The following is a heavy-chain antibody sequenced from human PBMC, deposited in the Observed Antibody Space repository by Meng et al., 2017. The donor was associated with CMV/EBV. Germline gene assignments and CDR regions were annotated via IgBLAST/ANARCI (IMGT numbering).Heavy chain of an antibody. CDR1: GYTFTSYY. J-gene: IGHJ4*02. D-gene: IGHD3-22*01. CDR3: ARVIGSGYYHDY. Sequence: ASVKVSCKASGYTFTSYYMHWVRQAPGQGLEWMGIINPSGGSTNYAQKFQGRVTITADKSTSTAYMELSSLRSEDTAVYYCARVIGSGYYHDYWGQGTLVTVSS. CDR2: INPSGGST. V-gene: IGHV1-46*01.